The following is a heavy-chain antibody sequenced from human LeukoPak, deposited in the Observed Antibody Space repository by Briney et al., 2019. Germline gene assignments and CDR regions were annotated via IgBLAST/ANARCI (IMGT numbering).Heavy chain of an antibody. CDR2: ISYDGSNK. CDR1: EFTFSSYA. Sequence: GGSLRLSCAASEFTFSSYAMHWVRQAPGKGLEWVAVISYDGSNKYYADSVKGRFTISRDNSKNTLYLQMNSLRAEDTAVYYCARDERGWFDPWGQGTLVTVSS. CDR3: ARDERGWFDP. V-gene: IGHV3-30*04. J-gene: IGHJ5*02. D-gene: IGHD3-10*01.